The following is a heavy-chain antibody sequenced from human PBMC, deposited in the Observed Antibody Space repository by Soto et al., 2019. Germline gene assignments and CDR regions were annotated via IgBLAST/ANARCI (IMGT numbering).Heavy chain of an antibody. CDR1: GGSMSSGGYY. J-gene: IGHJ5*02. D-gene: IGHD3-22*01. CDR2: IYYSGST. Sequence: KTXETLCLTFTVAGGSMSSGGYYWSWICQHPGKGLEWIGYIYYSGSTYYNPSLKSRVTIPVDTSKNQFSLKLSSVTAADTAVYYCARVMYYYDSSGYWNWFDHWGQGNLVTVSS. V-gene: IGHV4-30-4*08. CDR3: ARVMYYYDSSGYWNWFDH.